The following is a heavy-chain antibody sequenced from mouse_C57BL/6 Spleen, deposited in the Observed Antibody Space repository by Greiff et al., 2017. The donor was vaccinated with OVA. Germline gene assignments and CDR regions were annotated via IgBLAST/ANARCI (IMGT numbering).Heavy chain of an antibody. V-gene: IGHV1-61*01. J-gene: IGHJ4*01. CDR2: IYPSDSET. CDR3: ASSACDYSAIDY. CDR1: GYTFTSYW. D-gene: IGHD2-4*01. Sequence: QVQLQQPGAELVRPGSSVKLSCKASGYTFTSYWMDWVKQRPGQGLEWIGNIYPSDSETHYNQKFKDKATLTVDKSSSTAYMQLSSLTSEDSAVYYCASSACDYSAIDYWGQGTSLTVSS.